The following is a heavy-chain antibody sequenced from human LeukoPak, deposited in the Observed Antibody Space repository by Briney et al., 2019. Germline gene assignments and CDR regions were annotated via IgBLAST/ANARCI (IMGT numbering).Heavy chain of an antibody. Sequence: PGRSLRLSCAASGFTFSSYAMHWVRQAPGKGLEWVAVISYDGSNKYYADSVKGRFTISRDNSKNTLYLQMNSLRAEDTAVYYCARVTGTYYYYYGMGVWGQGTTVTVSS. D-gene: IGHD1-20*01. CDR2: ISYDGSNK. J-gene: IGHJ6*02. CDR3: ARVTGTYYYYYGMGV. V-gene: IGHV3-30*04. CDR1: GFTFSSYA.